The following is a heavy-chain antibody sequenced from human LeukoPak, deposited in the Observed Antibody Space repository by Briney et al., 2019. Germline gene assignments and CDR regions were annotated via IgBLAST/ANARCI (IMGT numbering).Heavy chain of an antibody. CDR2: IWYDGSNK. V-gene: IGHV3-33*08. CDR3: ARDFGVVTTSGYYYGMDV. D-gene: IGHD3-3*01. Sequence: GGSLRLSCAASGFTFSSYAMSWVRQAPGKGLEWVAVIWYDGSNKYYADSVKGRFTISRDNSKNTLYLQMNSLRAEDTAVYYCARDFGVVTTSGYYYGMDVWGQGTTVTVSS. CDR1: GFTFSSYA. J-gene: IGHJ6*02.